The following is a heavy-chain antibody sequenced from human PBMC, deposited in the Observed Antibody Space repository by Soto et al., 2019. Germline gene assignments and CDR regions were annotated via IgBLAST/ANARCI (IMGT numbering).Heavy chain of an antibody. Sequence: HPGGSLRLSSAASGFTFSDHHMDWVRQAPGKGLEWVGRARNKANSYTTAYAASVKGRFTISRGDSKNSLSLQMNSRKTEDTAVYFCARLMGTSFDLWGQGTLVTVSS. J-gene: IGHJ4*02. D-gene: IGHD2-8*01. CDR3: ARLMGTSFDL. CDR1: GFTFSDHH. V-gene: IGHV3-72*01. CDR2: ARNKANSYTT.